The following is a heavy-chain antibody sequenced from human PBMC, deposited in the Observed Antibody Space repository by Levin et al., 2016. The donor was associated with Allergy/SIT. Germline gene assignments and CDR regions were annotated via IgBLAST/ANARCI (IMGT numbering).Heavy chain of an antibody. V-gene: IGHV3-23*01. D-gene: IGHD6-13*01. CDR1: GFTFSSYA. Sequence: GGSLRLSCAASGFTFSSYAMNWVRQAPGKGLEWVSSISPSSDYIYYADSVTGRFTISRDNSKNTLYLQMNSLRAEDTAVYYCAKPPEAAARYYYGMDAWGQGTTVTVSS. CDR3: AKPPEAAARYYYGMDA. CDR2: ISPSSDYI. J-gene: IGHJ6*02.